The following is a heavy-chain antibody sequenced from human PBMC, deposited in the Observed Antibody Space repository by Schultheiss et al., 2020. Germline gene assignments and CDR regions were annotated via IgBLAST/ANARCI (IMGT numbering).Heavy chain of an antibody. D-gene: IGHD3-10*01. CDR2: IYYSGST. CDR1: GGSISSGGYY. Sequence: SETLSLTCTVSGGSISSGGYYWSWIRQHPGKGLEWIGYIYYSGSTYYNPSLKSRVTISVDTSKNQFSLKLSSVTAADTAVYYCARDRGTKLLWFGEPNHDAFDIWGQGTMVTVSS. V-gene: IGHV4-31*03. CDR3: ARDRGTKLLWFGEPNHDAFDI. J-gene: IGHJ3*02.